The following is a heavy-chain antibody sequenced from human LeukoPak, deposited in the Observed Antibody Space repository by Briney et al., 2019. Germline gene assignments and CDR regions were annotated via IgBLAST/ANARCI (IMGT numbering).Heavy chain of an antibody. V-gene: IGHV4-59*01. D-gene: IGHD6-13*01. Sequence: SETLSLTCTVSGGSISSYYWSWIRQPPGKGLEWIGYIYYSGSTNYNPPLKSRVTISVDTSKNQFSLKLSSVTAADTAVYYCARVSSSWSDAFDIWGQGTMVTVSS. CDR1: GGSISSYY. CDR2: IYYSGST. J-gene: IGHJ3*02. CDR3: ARVSSSWSDAFDI.